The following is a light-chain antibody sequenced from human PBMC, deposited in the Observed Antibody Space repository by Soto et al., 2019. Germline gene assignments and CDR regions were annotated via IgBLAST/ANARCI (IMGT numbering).Light chain of an antibody. CDR3: QQYNSYSWT. J-gene: IGKJ1*01. CDR1: QSISTW. Sequence: DIQMTQSPSTLSASVGDRVTISGRASQSISTWLAWYQQKPGKAPNLLIYDASTLESGVPSRFSGSGSGTQFTLTITSLQPDDTATYYCQQYNSYSWTFGQGTKVEIK. CDR2: DAS. V-gene: IGKV1-5*01.